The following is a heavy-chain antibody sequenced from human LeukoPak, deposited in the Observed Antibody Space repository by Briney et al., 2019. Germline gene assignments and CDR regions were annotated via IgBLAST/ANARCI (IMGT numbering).Heavy chain of an antibody. CDR2: IKQDGSEK. V-gene: IGHV3-7*01. CDR1: GFTFSSYW. D-gene: IGHD1-20*01. Sequence: GGSLRLSCAASGFTFSSYWMSWVRQAPGKGLEWVANIKQDGSEKYYVDSVKGRFTISRDNAKNSLYLQMNSLRAEDAAIYYCARGMPLTIAGPPMDVWGKGTTVTISS. J-gene: IGHJ6*04. CDR3: ARGMPLTIAGPPMDV.